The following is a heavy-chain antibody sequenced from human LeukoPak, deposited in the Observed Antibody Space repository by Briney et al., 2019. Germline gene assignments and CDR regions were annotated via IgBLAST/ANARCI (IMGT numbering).Heavy chain of an antibody. CDR3: ARGQVGTISCAFDV. CDR2: ISVISDNR. CDR1: GFTFRSYA. D-gene: IGHD1-26*01. J-gene: IGHJ3*01. V-gene: IGHV3-23*01. Sequence: GGSLRLSCAASGFTFRSYAMSWVRQVPGKGLAWVSAISVISDNRYYPDSVKGRFTISRDNSKNTLYLQMNSLRAEDTAVYYCARGQVGTISCAFDVWGQGIVVTVSS.